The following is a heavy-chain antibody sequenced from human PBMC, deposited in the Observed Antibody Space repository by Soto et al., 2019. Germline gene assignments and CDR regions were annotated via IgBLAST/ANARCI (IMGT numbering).Heavy chain of an antibody. CDR2: IKSKTDGGTT. CDR3: TTDGITIFGVVPFY. D-gene: IGHD3-3*01. CDR1: GFTFSNSW. Sequence: GXSLRLSCAASGFTFSNSWINWVRQAPGKGLEWVGRIKSKTDGGTTDYDAPVKGRFTISRDDSKNTLYLQMNSLKTEDTAVYYCTTDGITIFGVVPFYWGQGTLVTSP. J-gene: IGHJ4*02. V-gene: IGHV3-15*07.